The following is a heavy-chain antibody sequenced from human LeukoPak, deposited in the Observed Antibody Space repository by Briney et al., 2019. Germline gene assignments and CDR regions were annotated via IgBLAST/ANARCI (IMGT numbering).Heavy chain of an antibody. CDR1: GGSISSAGYY. CDR3: ARRTYSYGPFDY. D-gene: IGHD5-18*01. CDR2: IYYSGST. Sequence: SQTLSLTCTVSGGSISSAGYYWSWIRQHPGKGLEWIGYIYYSGSTYYNPSLKSRITMSVDRSKNQFSLTLSSVTAADTAVYYCARRTYSYGPFDYWGQGTLVTVSS. V-gene: IGHV4-31*03. J-gene: IGHJ4*02.